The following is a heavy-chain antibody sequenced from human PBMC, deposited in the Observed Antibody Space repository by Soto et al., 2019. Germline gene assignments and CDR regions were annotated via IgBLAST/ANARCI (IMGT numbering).Heavy chain of an antibody. CDR3: VRGTNGWRGMDY. J-gene: IGHJ4*02. D-gene: IGHD2-8*01. CDR1: GFTFSSYP. V-gene: IGHV3-74*01. CDR2: ITEDGSGT. Sequence: VRLSCATSGFTFSSYPIHWVRQAPGKGPVWVSRITEDGSGTTYADSVKGRFTVTRDNAKNTMYLQMSGLGAEDTAVYHCVRGTNGWRGMDYWGQGTLVTVSS.